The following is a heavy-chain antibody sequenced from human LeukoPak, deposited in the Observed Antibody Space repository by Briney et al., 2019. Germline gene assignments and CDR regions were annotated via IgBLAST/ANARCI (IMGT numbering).Heavy chain of an antibody. CDR1: GGSITSGSYY. CDR2: IYTSGIT. CDR3: ARVSGWFGELLYPHIKKYFDY. D-gene: IGHD3-10*01. Sequence: SETLSLTCTVSGGSITSGSYYWSWIRQPAGKGLEWIGRIYTSGITNYNPSLKSRVTISVDTSKNQFSLRLSSVTAADTAVYYCARVSGWFGELLYPHIKKYFDYWGQGTLVTVSS. V-gene: IGHV4-61*02. J-gene: IGHJ4*02.